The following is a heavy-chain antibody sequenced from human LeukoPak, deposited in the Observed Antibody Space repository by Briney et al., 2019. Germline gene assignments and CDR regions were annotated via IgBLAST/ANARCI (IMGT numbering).Heavy chain of an antibody. Sequence: PGGSLRLSCAASGFTFSSYAMSRVRQAPGKGLEWVSGISGSGGSTYYADSVKGRFTISRDNCKNTLYLQMNSLRAEDTAVYYCAKDPAGFCSGGSCYYFDDWGQGTLVTVSS. CDR3: AKDPAGFCSGGSCYYFDD. D-gene: IGHD2-15*01. CDR2: ISGSGGST. J-gene: IGHJ4*02. V-gene: IGHV3-23*01. CDR1: GFTFSSYA.